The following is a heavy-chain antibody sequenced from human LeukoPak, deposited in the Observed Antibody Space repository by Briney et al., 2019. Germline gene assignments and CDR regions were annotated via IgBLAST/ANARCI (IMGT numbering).Heavy chain of an antibody. CDR3: ARGARITMIVVVPNWFDP. J-gene: IGHJ5*02. Sequence: SETLSFTCTVSGGSISSSGYYWGWIRQPPGKGLEWIASIYYSGSTYYNPSRKSRVTISVDTSKNQFSLKLSSVTAADTAVYYCARGARITMIVVVPNWFDPWGQGTLVTVSS. V-gene: IGHV4-39*07. CDR1: GGSISSSGYY. CDR2: IYYSGST. D-gene: IGHD3-22*01.